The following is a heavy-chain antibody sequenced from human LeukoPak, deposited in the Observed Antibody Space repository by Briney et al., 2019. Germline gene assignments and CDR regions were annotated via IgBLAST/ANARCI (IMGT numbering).Heavy chain of an antibody. Sequence: GGSLRLSCAASGFTFSSYAMSWVRQAPGKGLEWVSAISGSGGSTYYADSVKGRFTISRDNSKNTLYLPMNSLRAEDTAVYYCAKRPGYCSSTSCQMTGWFDPWGQGTLVTVSS. J-gene: IGHJ5*02. CDR2: ISGSGGST. D-gene: IGHD2-2*01. CDR3: AKRPGYCSSTSCQMTGWFDP. CDR1: GFTFSSYA. V-gene: IGHV3-23*01.